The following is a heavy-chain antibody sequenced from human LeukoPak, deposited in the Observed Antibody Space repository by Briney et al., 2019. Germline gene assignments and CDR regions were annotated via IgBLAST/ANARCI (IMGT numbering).Heavy chain of an antibody. Sequence: PGGSLRLSCAASGFTFSSYWMSWVRQAPGKGLEWVANIHQDGSEKYYVDSVKGRFTISRDNAKNSLNLQMNSLRAEDTAVYYCASIRSTAKLNNWFDPWGQGTLVTVSS. CDR1: GFTFSSYW. V-gene: IGHV3-7*01. D-gene: IGHD3-16*01. CDR2: IHQDGSEK. J-gene: IGHJ5*02. CDR3: ASIRSTAKLNNWFDP.